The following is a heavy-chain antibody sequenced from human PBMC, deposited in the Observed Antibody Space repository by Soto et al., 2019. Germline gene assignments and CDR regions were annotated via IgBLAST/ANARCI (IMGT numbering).Heavy chain of an antibody. J-gene: IGHJ4*02. CDR1: GDSISSYY. V-gene: IGHV4-59*01. CDR2: IYYSGST. Sequence: SETLSLTCTVSGDSISSYYWSWIRQPPGKGLEWIGYIYYSGSTNYNPSLKSRVTISVDTSKNQFSLKLSSVTAADTAVYYCARDRRLTIFGVASYFDYWGQGTLVTVSS. D-gene: IGHD3-3*01. CDR3: ARDRRLTIFGVASYFDY.